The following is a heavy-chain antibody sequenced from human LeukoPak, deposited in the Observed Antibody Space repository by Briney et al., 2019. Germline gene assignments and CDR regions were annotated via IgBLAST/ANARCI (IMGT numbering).Heavy chain of an antibody. CDR2: INHSGST. D-gene: IGHD1-1*01. V-gene: IGHV4-34*01. CDR1: GGSFSGYY. Sequence: SETLSLTCAVYGGSFSGYYWSWIRQPPGKGLEWIGEINHSGSTNYNPSLKSRVTISVDTSKNQFSLKLSSVTAADTAVYYCARLGQLVRLVRRPTRFDPWGQGTLVTVSS. CDR3: ARLGQLVRLVRRPTRFDP. J-gene: IGHJ5*02.